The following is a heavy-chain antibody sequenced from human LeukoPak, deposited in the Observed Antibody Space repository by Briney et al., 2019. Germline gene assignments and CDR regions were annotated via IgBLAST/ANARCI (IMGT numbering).Heavy chain of an antibody. D-gene: IGHD2-8*01. CDR3: ARRYCTDGVCYLVS. V-gene: IGHV4-59*08. J-gene: IGHJ5*02. CDR1: GGSISSYY. Sequence: SETLSLTCTVSGGSISSYYWSWIRQPPGKGLEWIGYIYFTGSTNYNPSLKSRVTMSVDASNNQFSLKLSSVTAADTAVYYCARRYCTDGVCYLVSWGQGTLVTVSS. CDR2: IYFTGST.